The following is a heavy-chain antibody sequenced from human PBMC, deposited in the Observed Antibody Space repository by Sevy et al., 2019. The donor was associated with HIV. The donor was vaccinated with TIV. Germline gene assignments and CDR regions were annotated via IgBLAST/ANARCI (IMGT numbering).Heavy chain of an antibody. CDR1: GFTFSSYA. Sequence: GGSLRLSCAASGFTFSSYAMHWVRQAPGKGLEWVAVISYDGSNKYYADSVKGRFTISRDNSKNTLYLQMNSLGAEDTAVYYCARDGRKCSGGSCYSDVTYYYYYGMDVWGQGTTVTVSS. J-gene: IGHJ6*02. CDR3: ARDGRKCSGGSCYSDVTYYYYYGMDV. D-gene: IGHD2-15*01. V-gene: IGHV3-30*04. CDR2: ISYDGSNK.